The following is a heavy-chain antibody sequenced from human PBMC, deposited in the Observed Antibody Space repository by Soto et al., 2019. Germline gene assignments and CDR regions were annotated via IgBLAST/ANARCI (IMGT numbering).Heavy chain of an antibody. Sequence: QITLKESDPTLVKPTQTLTLTCTFSGFSLSTSGVGVGWIRQPPGKALEWLAFTYWDDDNRYSPPLKSRITITKDSTKSQFVPKITIMDTVEKATYYCAHSRYSSSWYAFDLWGQGTMVTVSS. J-gene: IGHJ3*01. CDR3: AHSRYSSSWYAFDL. CDR1: GFSLSTSGVG. V-gene: IGHV2-5*02. D-gene: IGHD6-13*01. CDR2: TYWDDDN.